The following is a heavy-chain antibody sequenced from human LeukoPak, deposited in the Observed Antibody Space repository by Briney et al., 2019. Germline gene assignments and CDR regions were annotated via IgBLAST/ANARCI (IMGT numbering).Heavy chain of an antibody. CDR3: ARDCTSTSCYVFDY. V-gene: IGHV3-11*05. CDR2: ISGSSTYT. D-gene: IGHD2-2*01. J-gene: IGHJ4*02. CDR1: GFTFSDYY. Sequence: GGSLRLSCAASGFTFSDYYMSWIRQAPGKGLEWVSYISGSSTYTNYAESVKGRFTISRDNAKNLLYLQMNSLRAKDTAVYHCARDCTSTSCYVFDYWGQGTPVSVSS.